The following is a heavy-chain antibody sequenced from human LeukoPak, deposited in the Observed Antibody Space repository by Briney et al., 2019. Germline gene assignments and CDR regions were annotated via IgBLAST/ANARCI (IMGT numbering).Heavy chain of an antibody. V-gene: IGHV3-66*02. CDR1: GFTVSSNY. CDR3: ARHCSSTSCYPL. CDR2: IYSGGST. J-gene: IGHJ4*02. Sequence: PGGSLRLSCAASGFTVSSNYMSWVRQAPGKGLEWDSVIYSGGSTYYADSVKGRFTISRDNSKNTLYLQMNSLRAEDTAVYYCARHCSSTSCYPLGGQGTLVTVSS. D-gene: IGHD2-2*01.